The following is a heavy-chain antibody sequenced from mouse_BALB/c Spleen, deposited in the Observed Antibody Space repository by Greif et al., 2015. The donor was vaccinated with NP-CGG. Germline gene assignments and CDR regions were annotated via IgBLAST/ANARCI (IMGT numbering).Heavy chain of an antibody. CDR1: GYSITSDYA. CDR3: ARNYGSSYYFDY. J-gene: IGHJ2*01. Sequence: EVKLEESGPGLVKPSQSLSLTCTVTGYSITSDYAWNWIRQFPGNKLEWMGYTSYSGSTSYNPSLKSRISITRDTSKNQFFLQLNSVTTEDTATYYCARNYGSSYYFDYWGQGTTLTVSS. D-gene: IGHD1-1*01. V-gene: IGHV3-2*02. CDR2: TSYSGST.